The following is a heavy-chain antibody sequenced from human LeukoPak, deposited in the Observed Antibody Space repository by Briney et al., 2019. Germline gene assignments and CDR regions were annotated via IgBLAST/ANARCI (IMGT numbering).Heavy chain of an antibody. Sequence: GGSLGLSCAASGFTFSTYAMSWVRQAPGKGLEWVSAITSNGDSTYFADSVKGRFTISRDNSKNTLYLQMNSLRAEDTAIYFCAKDDGSYKHAYWGQGTLVSVSS. CDR2: ITSNGDST. J-gene: IGHJ4*02. CDR1: GFTFSTYA. CDR3: AKDDGSYKHAY. D-gene: IGHD1-26*01. V-gene: IGHV3-23*01.